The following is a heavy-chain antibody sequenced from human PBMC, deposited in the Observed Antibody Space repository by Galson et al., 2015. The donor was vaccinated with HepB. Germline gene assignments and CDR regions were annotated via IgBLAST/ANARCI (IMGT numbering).Heavy chain of an antibody. CDR3: AKDPFYYDFWSGYKSGAFDY. Sequence: SLRLSCAASGFTFSSYAMIWVRQAPGKGLEWVSAISGSGGSTYYADSVKGRFTISRDNSKNTLYLQMNSLRAEDTAVYYCAKDPFYYDFWSGYKSGAFDYWGQGTLVTVSS. J-gene: IGHJ4*02. CDR1: GFTFSSYA. V-gene: IGHV3-23*01. CDR2: ISGSGGST. D-gene: IGHD3-3*01.